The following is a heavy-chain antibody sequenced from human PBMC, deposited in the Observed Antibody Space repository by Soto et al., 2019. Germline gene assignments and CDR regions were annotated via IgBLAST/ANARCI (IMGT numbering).Heavy chain of an antibody. Sequence: QVQLVQSGAEVKKPGSSVKVSCKASGGTFSTSSINWVRQAPGQRPEWMGNILPIFGTADYAQKFQGRVTITADKSTNTAYMELRSLLSEDTAVYYCARGHEYGCNPDAFDIWGQGTVVTVSS. D-gene: IGHD4-17*01. J-gene: IGHJ3*02. CDR2: ILPIFGTA. V-gene: IGHV1-69*14. CDR1: GGTFSTSS. CDR3: ARGHEYGCNPDAFDI.